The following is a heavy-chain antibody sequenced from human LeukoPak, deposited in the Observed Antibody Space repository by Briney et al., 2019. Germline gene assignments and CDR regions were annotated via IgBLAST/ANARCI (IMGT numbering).Heavy chain of an antibody. V-gene: IGHV3-48*03. CDR2: ISSSGSTI. D-gene: IGHD6-19*01. Sequence: GGSLRLSCAASGFTFSSYEMNWVRQAPGKGLEWVSYISSSGSTIYYADSVKGRFTISRDNAKNSLYLQMNSLRAEDTAVYYCANGLAYYFDYWGQGTLVTVSS. J-gene: IGHJ4*02. CDR3: ANGLAYYFDY. CDR1: GFTFSSYE.